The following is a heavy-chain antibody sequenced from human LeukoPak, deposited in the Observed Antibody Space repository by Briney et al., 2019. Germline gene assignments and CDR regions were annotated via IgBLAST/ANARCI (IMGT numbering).Heavy chain of an antibody. Sequence: GSLRLSCAASGFTFSSYGMSWIRQPPGKGLEWIGEINHSGSTNYNPSLKSRVTISVDTSKNQFSLKLSSVTAADTAVYYCARGRRGYSHGYDYWGQGTLVTVSS. V-gene: IGHV4-34*01. J-gene: IGHJ4*02. CDR2: INHSGST. D-gene: IGHD5-18*01. CDR1: GFTFSSYG. CDR3: ARGRRGYSHGYDY.